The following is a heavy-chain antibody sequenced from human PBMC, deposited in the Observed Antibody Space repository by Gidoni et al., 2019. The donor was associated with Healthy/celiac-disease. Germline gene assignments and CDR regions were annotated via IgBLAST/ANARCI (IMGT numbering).Heavy chain of an antibody. CDR1: GGTFSSYA. CDR3: ARARAAAAGDTGDYYYYGMDV. D-gene: IGHD6-13*01. J-gene: IGHJ6*02. V-gene: IGHV1-69*04. CDR2: IIPILGIA. Sequence: QVQLVQSGAEVKKPGSSVKVSCKASGGTFSSYALSWVRQAPGQGLEWMGRIIPILGIANYAQKFQGRVTITADKSTSTAYMELSSLRSEDTAVYYCARARAAAAGDTGDYYYYGMDVWGQGTTVTVSS.